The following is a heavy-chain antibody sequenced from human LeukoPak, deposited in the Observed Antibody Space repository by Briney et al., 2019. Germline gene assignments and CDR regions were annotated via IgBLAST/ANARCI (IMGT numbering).Heavy chain of an antibody. CDR1: GGSFSGYY. D-gene: IGHD4-17*01. CDR2: INHSGST. V-gene: IGHV4-34*01. CDR3: ARTLLDYGDYSLWL. J-gene: IGHJ4*02. Sequence: SETLSLTCAVYGGSFSGYYWSWIRQPPGKGLEWIGEINHSGSTNYNPSLKSRVTISVDTSKNQFSLKLSSVTAADTAVYYCARTLLDYGDYSLWLWGQGTLVTVSS.